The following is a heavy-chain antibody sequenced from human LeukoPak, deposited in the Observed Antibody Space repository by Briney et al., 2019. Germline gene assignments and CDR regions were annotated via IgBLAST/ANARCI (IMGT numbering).Heavy chain of an antibody. Sequence: SETLSLTCTVSGGSISSYYWSWIRQPPGKGLEWIGYIYYSGSTNYNPSLKSRVTISVDTSKNQFSLKLSSVTAADTAVYYCARANSGGQLVDYWGQGTLVTVSS. CDR3: ARANSGGQLVDY. D-gene: IGHD7-27*01. J-gene: IGHJ4*02. V-gene: IGHV4-59*01. CDR2: IYYSGST. CDR1: GGSISSYY.